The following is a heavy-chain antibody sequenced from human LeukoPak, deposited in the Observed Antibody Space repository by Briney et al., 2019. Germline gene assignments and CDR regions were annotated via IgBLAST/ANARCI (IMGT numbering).Heavy chain of an antibody. CDR2: IYYSGST. Sequence: PSETLSLTCTVSGGSISSYYWSWIRQPPGKGLEWIGYIYYSGSTNYNPSLKSRVTISVDTSKNQFSLKLSSVTAADTAVYYCARDRGAVAGRIFNYYYYGMDVWGQGTTVTVSS. V-gene: IGHV4-59*01. D-gene: IGHD6-19*01. J-gene: IGHJ6*02. CDR3: ARDRGAVAGRIFNYYYYGMDV. CDR1: GGSISSYY.